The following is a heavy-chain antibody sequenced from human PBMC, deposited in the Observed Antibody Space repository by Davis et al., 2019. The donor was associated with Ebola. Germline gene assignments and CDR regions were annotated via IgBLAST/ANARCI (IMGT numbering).Heavy chain of an antibody. D-gene: IGHD1-26*01. CDR2: IYYSGST. CDR3: ARHLSGSYYRHFDY. CDR1: GGTFSDHY. V-gene: IGHV4-34*01. J-gene: IGHJ4*02. Sequence: MPSETLSLTCAVYGGTFSDHYWSWIRQPPGKGLEWIGSIYYSGSTYYNPSLKSRVTISVDTSKNQFSLKLSSVTAADTAVYYCARHLSGSYYRHFDYWGQGTLVTVSS.